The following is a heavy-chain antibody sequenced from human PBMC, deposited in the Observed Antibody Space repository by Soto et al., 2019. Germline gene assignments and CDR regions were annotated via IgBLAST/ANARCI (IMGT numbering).Heavy chain of an antibody. CDR1: GGTFHKYG. Sequence: QVQLVQSGAEVRKPGSSVKVSCTASGGTFHKYGLSWVRQAPGQGLEWMGGIIPIFATVNYAQKFQGRVTITSDRSTSTAFMELSSQTSEDTAVYSCASRGYCSSRTCFRWFDPWGQGTLVTVSS. D-gene: IGHD2-2*01. V-gene: IGHV1-69*06. CDR2: IIPIFATV. J-gene: IGHJ5*02. CDR3: ASRGYCSSRTCFRWFDP.